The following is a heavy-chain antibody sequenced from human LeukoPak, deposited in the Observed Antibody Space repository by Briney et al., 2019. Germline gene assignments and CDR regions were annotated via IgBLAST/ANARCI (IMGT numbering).Heavy chain of an antibody. D-gene: IGHD4-17*01. CDR1: GFTFSSNW. Sequence: GGSLRLSCAASGFTFSSNWMSWVRQAPGKGPEWVANIKPDGSEKYYVDSVKGRFTISRDNAKNSLYLQMNSLRADDTAVYYCARSETCDYGDYVGYWGQGTLVTVSS. CDR2: IKPDGSEK. V-gene: IGHV3-7*03. CDR3: ARSETCDYGDYVGY. J-gene: IGHJ4*02.